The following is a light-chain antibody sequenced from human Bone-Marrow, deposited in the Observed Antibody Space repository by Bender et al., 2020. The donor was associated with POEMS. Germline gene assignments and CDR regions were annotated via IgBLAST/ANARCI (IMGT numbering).Light chain of an antibody. Sequence: QSALTQPASVSGSPGQSITISCTGTSSDVGGYNYVSWYQQHPGKVPKLLIYDVSSRPSGISNRFSGSKSGNTASLTISGLQADDEADYYCNSYTSSRTYVFGTGTKVTVL. CDR3: NSYTSSRTYV. V-gene: IGLV2-14*03. CDR2: DVS. CDR1: SSDVGGYNY. J-gene: IGLJ1*01.